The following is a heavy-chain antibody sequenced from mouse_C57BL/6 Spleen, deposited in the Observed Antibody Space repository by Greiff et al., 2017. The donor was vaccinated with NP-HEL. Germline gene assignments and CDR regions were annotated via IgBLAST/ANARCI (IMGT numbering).Heavy chain of an antibody. V-gene: IGHV5-9*01. CDR2: ISGGGGNT. D-gene: IGHD1-1*01. CDR3: ARRSKGGAMDY. J-gene: IGHJ4*01. CDR1: GFSFSSDT. Sequence: EVQGVESGGGLVKPGGSLKLSCAASGFSFSSDTMSWVRQTPEKRLEWVATISGGGGNTYYPDSVKGRFTISRDNAKNTLYLQMSSLRSEDTALYYCARRSKGGAMDYWGQGASVTVSS.